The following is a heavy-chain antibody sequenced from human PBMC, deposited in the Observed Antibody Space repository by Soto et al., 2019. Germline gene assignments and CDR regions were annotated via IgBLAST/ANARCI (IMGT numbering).Heavy chain of an antibody. V-gene: IGHV3-30*18. Sequence: QVQLVDSGGGVVQPGRSLRLSCAASGLIFSNHGMHWVRLPPGKGLVWVAHISDDGRDTYYADSVKARFTISSDNSKSSLYLQMDSLRVKDMGIYFCAKDRYSTSPCHLESWGQGTLVTVSS. J-gene: IGHJ4*02. CDR3: AKDRYSTSPCHLES. D-gene: IGHD6-6*01. CDR2: ISDDGRDT. CDR1: GLIFSNHG.